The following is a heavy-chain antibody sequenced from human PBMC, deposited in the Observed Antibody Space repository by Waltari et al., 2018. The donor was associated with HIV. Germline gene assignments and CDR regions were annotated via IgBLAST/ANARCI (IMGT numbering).Heavy chain of an antibody. CDR2: IKMKADGGTT. D-gene: IGHD3-22*01. Sequence: EVQLVESGGDLVKPGGCISFSCAASGFTFSNAWMSWVRQAPGKGPEWVGRIKMKADGGTTDYAAPVKGRFTISRDDSKNTLYLQMNSLRFEDTAVYYCTTDEFYYGNSGYFDYWGQGTLVTVSS. CDR1: GFTFSNAW. J-gene: IGHJ4*02. V-gene: IGHV3-15*05. CDR3: TTDEFYYGNSGYFDY.